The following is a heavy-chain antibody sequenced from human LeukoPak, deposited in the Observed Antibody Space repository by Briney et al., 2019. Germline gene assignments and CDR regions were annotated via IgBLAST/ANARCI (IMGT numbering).Heavy chain of an antibody. CDR1: GASISRGSW. J-gene: IGHJ4*02. V-gene: IGHV4-4*02. CDR3: ARNGGHNQEH. CDR2: FSHSGIT. D-gene: IGHD1-1*01. Sequence: SETLSLTCDVSGASISRGSWWSWVRQPPGKGLEWIGEFSHSGITNFNLSIKSRVTISVDKSRNQFSLNLISVTAADTAVYFCARNGGHNQEHWGQGTLVTVSS.